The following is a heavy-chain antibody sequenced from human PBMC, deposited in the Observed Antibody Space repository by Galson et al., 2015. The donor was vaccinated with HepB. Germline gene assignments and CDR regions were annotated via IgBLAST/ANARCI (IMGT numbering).Heavy chain of an antibody. CDR2: ISYDGTKK. CDR1: GLTFSRYG. D-gene: IGHD3/OR15-3a*01. Sequence: SLRLSCAASGLTFSRYGMHWVRQAPGKGLEWVGIISYDGTKKYYADSVKGRFTISRDNSKNTLSLQMNSLRAEDTAVYYCAKDYGFWSGYLDYWGQGTLVTVSS. V-gene: IGHV3-30*18. CDR3: AKDYGFWSGYLDY. J-gene: IGHJ4*02.